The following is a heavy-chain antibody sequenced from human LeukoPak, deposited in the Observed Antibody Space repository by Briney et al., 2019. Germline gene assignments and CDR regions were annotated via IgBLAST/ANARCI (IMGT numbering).Heavy chain of an antibody. D-gene: IGHD6-13*01. CDR2: IYYSGST. Sequence: SETLSLTCTVSGGSISSYYWSWIRQPPGKGLEWIGYIYYSGSTNYNPSLKSRVTISVDTSKNQFSLKLSSVTAADTAVYYCANWYGSAWFDPWGQGTLVTVSS. J-gene: IGHJ5*02. CDR3: ANWYGSAWFDP. CDR1: GGSISSYY. V-gene: IGHV4-59*12.